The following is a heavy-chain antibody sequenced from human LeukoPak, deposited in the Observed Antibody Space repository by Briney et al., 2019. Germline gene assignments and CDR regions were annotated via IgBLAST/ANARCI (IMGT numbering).Heavy chain of an antibody. CDR3: ARLWFGNWFDP. J-gene: IGHJ5*02. Sequence: SETPSLTCTVSGGSISSSTYYWGWLRQPPGTGLEWFGRIYYRGITYNNPSLKSPFTISVETSKNQFSLKLSSVTAADTAVYYCARLWFGNWFDPGGQGTLVTVSS. D-gene: IGHD3-10*01. V-gene: IGHV4-39*01. CDR2: IYYRGIT. CDR1: GGSISSSTYY.